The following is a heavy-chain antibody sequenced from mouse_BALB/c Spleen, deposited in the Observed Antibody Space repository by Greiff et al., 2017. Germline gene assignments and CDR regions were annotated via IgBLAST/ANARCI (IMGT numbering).Heavy chain of an antibody. CDR2: IWAGGST. D-gene: IGHD4-1*02. Sequence: VQRVESGPGLVAPSQSLSITCTVSGFSLTSYGVHWVRQPPGKGLEWLGVIWAGGSTNYNSALMSRLSISKDNSKSQVFLKMNSLQTDDTAMYYCARDNWDVAMDYWGQGTSVTVSS. V-gene: IGHV2-9*02. J-gene: IGHJ4*01. CDR3: ARDNWDVAMDY. CDR1: GFSLTSYG.